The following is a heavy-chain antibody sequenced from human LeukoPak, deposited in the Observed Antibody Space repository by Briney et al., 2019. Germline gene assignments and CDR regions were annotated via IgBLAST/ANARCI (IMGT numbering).Heavy chain of an antibody. Sequence: GGSLRLSCAASGFAFSSYWMSWVRQAPGKGLEWVANIKQDGSEKYYVDSVKGRFTISRDNAKNSLYLQMNSLRAEDTAVYYCARDGSYYDFWSGYYMKGGAGNWFDPWGQGTLVTVSS. J-gene: IGHJ5*02. CDR1: GFAFSSYW. CDR3: ARDGSYYDFWSGYYMKGGAGNWFDP. D-gene: IGHD3-3*01. CDR2: IKQDGSEK. V-gene: IGHV3-7*03.